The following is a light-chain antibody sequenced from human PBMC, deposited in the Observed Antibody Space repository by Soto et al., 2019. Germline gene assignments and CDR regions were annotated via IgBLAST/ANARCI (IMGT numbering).Light chain of an antibody. CDR2: AAS. CDR3: QQSYTTPLT. Sequence: DIQMTQSPSSLSASVGDRFTLTCRASQSISNYLNWYQQKPGKAPKLLIYAASSLQSGVPSRFSGSGSGTDFTLTISSLQPEDFATYYCQQSYTTPLTFGGGTKVDI. CDR1: QSISNY. V-gene: IGKV1-39*01. J-gene: IGKJ4*01.